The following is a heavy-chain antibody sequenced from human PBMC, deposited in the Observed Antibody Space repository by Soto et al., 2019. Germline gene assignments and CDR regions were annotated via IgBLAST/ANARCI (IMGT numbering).Heavy chain of an antibody. J-gene: IGHJ6*02. CDR2: IKSKTDGGTT. Sequence: PGGSLRLSCAASGFTFSNAWMNWVRQAPGKGLEWVGRIKSKTDGGTTDYAAPVKGRFTISRDDSKNTLYLQMNSLKTEDTAVYYCTTPDTIDEKDSSSWPLYYYYGMDVWGQGTTVTVSS. V-gene: IGHV3-15*07. CDR3: TTPDTIDEKDSSSWPLYYYYGMDV. CDR1: GFTFSNAW. D-gene: IGHD6-13*01.